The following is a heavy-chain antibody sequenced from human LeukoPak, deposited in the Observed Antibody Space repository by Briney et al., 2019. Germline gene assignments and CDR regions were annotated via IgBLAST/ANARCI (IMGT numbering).Heavy chain of an antibody. D-gene: IGHD3-3*01. CDR3: APKDYDAAY. Sequence: GGSLRLSCAASAFGFSGYDMQWVRQAPGKGLEWVAFIRYDESNKYYADSVKGRFTVSRDNSKNTMYLQMNSLRREDTAVYYCAPKDYDAAYWGQGTLVTVSS. CDR1: AFGFSGYD. J-gene: IGHJ4*02. CDR2: IRYDESNK. V-gene: IGHV3-30*02.